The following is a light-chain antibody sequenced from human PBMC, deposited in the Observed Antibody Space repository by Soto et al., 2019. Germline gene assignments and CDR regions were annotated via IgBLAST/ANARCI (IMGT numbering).Light chain of an antibody. CDR1: SSDVGGYNY. Sequence: QSALTQPPSASGSPGQSVTISCTGTSSDVGGYNYVSWYQQHPGKAPTLMIYEVSKRPSGVPDRFSGSKSGNTASLTVSGRKAEDEADYYCSSYAASKGVFGGGTKLTVL. V-gene: IGLV2-8*01. J-gene: IGLJ2*01. CDR2: EVS. CDR3: SSYAASKGV.